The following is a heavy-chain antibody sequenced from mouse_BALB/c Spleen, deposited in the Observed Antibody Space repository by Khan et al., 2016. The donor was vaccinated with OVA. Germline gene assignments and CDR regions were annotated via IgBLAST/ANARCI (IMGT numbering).Heavy chain of an antibody. Sequence: QIQLVQSGAELAKPGASVKMSCKASGYTFINYWILWVKQRPGQGLEWIGYINPSTGYTEYNQNFKDKATLTADKSSSTAYMQLSSLTSEDSAVEYCARRGLRWDFDYWGQGTTLTVSS. CDR2: INPSTGYT. CDR1: GYTFINYW. J-gene: IGHJ2*01. CDR3: ARRGLRWDFDY. D-gene: IGHD1-1*01. V-gene: IGHV1-7*01.